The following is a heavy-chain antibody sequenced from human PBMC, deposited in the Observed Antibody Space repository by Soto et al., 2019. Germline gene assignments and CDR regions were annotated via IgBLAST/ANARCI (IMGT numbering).Heavy chain of an antibody. CDR2: IYPRDSNT. CDR3: VRQYFVAARNSPYYIDF. J-gene: IGHJ4*02. V-gene: IGHV5-51*01. Sequence: GESLKISCKDSGYSFTNYWVAWVRQMPGKGLEWMGIIYPRDSNTRYSPSFQGQVTISADKSISTAYLQWSSLKASDTAIYYCVRQYFVAARNSPYYIDFWGQGILVTVSS. D-gene: IGHD3-9*01. CDR1: GYSFTNYW.